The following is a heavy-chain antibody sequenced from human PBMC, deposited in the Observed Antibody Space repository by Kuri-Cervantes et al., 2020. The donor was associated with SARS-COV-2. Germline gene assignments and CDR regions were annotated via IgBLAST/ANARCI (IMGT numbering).Heavy chain of an antibody. J-gene: IGHJ6*03. CDR1: GYSFTSYW. D-gene: IGHD1-14*01. CDR2: IDPSDSYT. Sequence: GGSLRLSWKGSGYSFTSYWISWVRQMPGKGLEWMGRIDPSDSYTNYSPSFQGHVTISADKSISTAYLQWSSLEASDTAMYYCARHITGYYYYMDVWGKGTTVTVSS. CDR3: ARHITGYYYYMDV. V-gene: IGHV5-10-1*01.